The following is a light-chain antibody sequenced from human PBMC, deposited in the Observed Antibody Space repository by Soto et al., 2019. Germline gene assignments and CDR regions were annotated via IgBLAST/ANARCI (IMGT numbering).Light chain of an antibody. V-gene: IGLV2-8*01. CDR3: ASYTGSDTLV. CDR1: SSDVGGYNY. CDR2: EVS. J-gene: IGLJ2*01. Sequence: QSALTQPPSASGSPGQSVTISCTGTSSDVGGYNYVSWYQQHPGKAPKLMIYEVSKRPSGVPDRLSGSKSGNTASLTVSGLKVEAEADYSCASYTGSDTLVCGGGTKLTVL.